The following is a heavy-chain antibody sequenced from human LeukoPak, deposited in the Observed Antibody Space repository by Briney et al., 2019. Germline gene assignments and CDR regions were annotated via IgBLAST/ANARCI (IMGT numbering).Heavy chain of an antibody. CDR1: GFTFSSYA. CDR2: ISGSGGST. J-gene: IGHJ4*02. Sequence: GGSLRLSCAASGFTFSSYAMSWVRQAPGKGLEWVSAISGSGGSTYYADSVKGWFTISRDNSKNTLYLQMNSLRAEDTAVYYCAKVDAYYYDSSGYYYVPFDYWGQGTLVTVSS. CDR3: AKVDAYYYDSSGYYYVPFDY. V-gene: IGHV3-23*01. D-gene: IGHD3-22*01.